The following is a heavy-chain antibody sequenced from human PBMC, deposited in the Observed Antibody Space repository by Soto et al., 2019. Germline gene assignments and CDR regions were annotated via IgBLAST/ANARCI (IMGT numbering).Heavy chain of an antibody. J-gene: IGHJ1*01. V-gene: IGHV3-33*01. D-gene: IGHD6-13*01. CDR3: ARDLRYSSSWYLGAEYFQH. CDR2: IWYDGSNK. Sequence: QVQLVESGGGVVQPGRSLRLSCAASGFTFSSYGMHWVRLAPGKGLEWVAVIWYDGSNKYYADSVKGRFTISRDNSKNTLYLQMNSLRAEDTAVYYCARDLRYSSSWYLGAEYFQHWGQGTLVTVSS. CDR1: GFTFSSYG.